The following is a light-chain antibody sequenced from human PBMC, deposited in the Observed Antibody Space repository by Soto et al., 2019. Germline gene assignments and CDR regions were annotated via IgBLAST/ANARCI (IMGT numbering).Light chain of an antibody. CDR1: QSISSW. CDR3: QQYNSYPWT. V-gene: IGKV1-5*03. CDR2: KAS. J-gene: IGKJ1*01. Sequence: QSISSWLAWYQQKPGKAPKLLIYKASSLESGVPSRFSGSGSGTEFTLTISSLQPDDFATYYCQQYNSYPWTFGQGPKVDIK.